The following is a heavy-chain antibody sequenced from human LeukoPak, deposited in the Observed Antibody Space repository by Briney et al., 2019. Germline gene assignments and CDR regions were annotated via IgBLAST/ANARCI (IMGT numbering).Heavy chain of an antibody. V-gene: IGHV3-64D*06. Sequence: GGSLRLSCSASGFTFSTYAMHWVRQAPGKGLEYVSAISTNGGSTYYADSVKGRFAISRDNSKNTLYLQMSSLRAEDTAVYYCMKGCRELRPNYFDYWGQGTLVTVSS. CDR1: GFTFSTYA. CDR2: ISTNGGST. D-gene: IGHD1-26*01. J-gene: IGHJ4*02. CDR3: MKGCRELRPNYFDY.